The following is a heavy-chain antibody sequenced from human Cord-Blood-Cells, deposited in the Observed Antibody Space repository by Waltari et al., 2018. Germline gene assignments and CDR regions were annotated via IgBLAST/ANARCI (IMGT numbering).Heavy chain of an antibody. CDR2: FDPEDGET. Sequence: QVQLVQSGAEVKKPGASVKVSCKDYGYTLTELYLHWRRPPPGKGLEWMGGFDPEDGETIYAQKFQGRVTMTEDTSTDTAYMELSSLRSEDTAVYYCATEAPDSSGYYYWFDPWGQGTLVTVSS. CDR3: ATEAPDSSGYYYWFDP. CDR1: GYTLTELY. V-gene: IGHV1-24*01. D-gene: IGHD3-22*01. J-gene: IGHJ5*02.